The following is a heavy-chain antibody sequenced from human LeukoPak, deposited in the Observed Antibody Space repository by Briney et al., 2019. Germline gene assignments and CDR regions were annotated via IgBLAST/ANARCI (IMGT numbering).Heavy chain of an antibody. D-gene: IGHD4-17*01. CDR2: ITSSSRYI. Sequence: GGSLRLSCAASGFTFSSYCMNWVRQAPGKGLEWVSSITSSSRYIYYADSVKGRFTISRDNAKNSLYLLMNSLRAEDTAVYFCARVSGDYYHTVDYWGQGILVTVSS. J-gene: IGHJ4*02. CDR3: ARVSGDYYHTVDY. V-gene: IGHV3-21*01. CDR1: GFTFSSYC.